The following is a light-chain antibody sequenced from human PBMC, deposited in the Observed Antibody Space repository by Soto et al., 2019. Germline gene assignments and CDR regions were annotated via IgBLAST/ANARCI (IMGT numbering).Light chain of an antibody. CDR1: QAIRNF. V-gene: IGKV1-27*01. J-gene: IGKJ3*01. Sequence: DIQMTQSPTSLSASVGDRVTITCRASQAIRNFVAWYQQKPGKAPKLLIYAASTLQSGVPSRFSGSGSGTDFNLTINSLQPEDVATYSCQKYSSVPVFGPGTKVEIK. CDR3: QKYSSVPV. CDR2: AAS.